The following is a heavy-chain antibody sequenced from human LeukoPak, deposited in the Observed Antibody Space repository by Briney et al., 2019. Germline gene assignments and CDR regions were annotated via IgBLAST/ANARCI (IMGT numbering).Heavy chain of an antibody. Sequence: GGSLRLSCAASGFAFNTYAMAWVRQAPGKGLVWVSRINSDGKMTTYADSVKGRFTISRDNAKNTLYLQMNSLRAEDTAVYYCASLLRGWGQGTLVTVSS. D-gene: IGHD2/OR15-2a*01. CDR3: ASLLRG. CDR2: INSDGKMT. CDR1: GFAFNTYA. V-gene: IGHV3-74*01. J-gene: IGHJ4*02.